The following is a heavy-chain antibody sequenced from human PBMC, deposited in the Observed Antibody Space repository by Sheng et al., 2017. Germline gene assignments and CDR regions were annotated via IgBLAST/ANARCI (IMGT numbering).Heavy chain of an antibody. CDR1: GYSISSGYY. CDR2: IYQTGST. V-gene: IGHV4-38-2*02. Sequence: QVQLQESGPGLVKPSETLSLTCSVSGYSISSGYYWGWIRQPPGKGLEWIGSIYQTGSTYFNPSLRSRVTISLDTSQNQFSLKLSSVTAADTAVYYCARDRGIAAADDLNWFDPWGQGTLVTVSS. CDR3: ARDRGIAAADDLNWFDP. D-gene: IGHD6-13*01. J-gene: IGHJ5*02.